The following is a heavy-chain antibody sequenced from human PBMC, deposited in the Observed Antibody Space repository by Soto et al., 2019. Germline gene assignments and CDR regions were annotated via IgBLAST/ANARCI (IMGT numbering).Heavy chain of an antibody. J-gene: IGHJ6*02. CDR1: GFTFSTYA. Sequence: GGSLRLSCAASGFTFSTYAMSWVRQAPGKGLEWVSVISSSGGFTFYADSVKGRFTISRDDSKNSLYLQMNSLRTEDTAVYFCATPNYDMDVWGQGTTVTVSS. CDR2: ISSSGGFT. V-gene: IGHV3-23*01. CDR3: ATPNYDMDV.